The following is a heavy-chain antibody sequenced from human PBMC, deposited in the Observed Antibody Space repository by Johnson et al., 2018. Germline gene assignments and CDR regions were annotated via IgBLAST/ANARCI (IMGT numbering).Heavy chain of an antibody. J-gene: IGHJ4*02. CDR3: ERGFVGWDQVHELIYSLDS. CDR2: MNPNRYNN. CDR1: GYNFTYYD. V-gene: IGHV1-8*01. D-gene: IGHD6-19*01. Sequence: QVQLVQSGAEVKKPGASVKLSCKASGYNFTYYDINWVRQAPGQGLEWMGWMNPNRYNNGLAQRLQGRISMTRDLATSTAYMDLSSLSSEDTAVYYCERGFVGWDQVHELIYSLDSWGEGTLVTVSS.